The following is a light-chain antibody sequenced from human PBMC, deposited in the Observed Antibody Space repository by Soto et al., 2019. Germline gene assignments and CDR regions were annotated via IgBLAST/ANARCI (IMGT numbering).Light chain of an antibody. CDR3: QQSDSTSFT. Sequence: DIKMTQSPSSLSASVGDRVTITCRASQSISSYLNWYQQKPGKAPKLLIYAASSLQSGVPSRFSGSGSGTDFTLSISSLQPEDFATHYCQQSDSTSFTFGPGTKVDI. V-gene: IGKV1-39*01. J-gene: IGKJ3*01. CDR2: AAS. CDR1: QSISSY.